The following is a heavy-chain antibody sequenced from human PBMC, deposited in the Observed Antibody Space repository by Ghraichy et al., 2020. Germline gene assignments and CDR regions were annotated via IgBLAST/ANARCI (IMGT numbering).Heavy chain of an antibody. CDR2: VSGSGGST. D-gene: IGHD3-9*01. V-gene: IGHV3-23*01. Sequence: LSLTCAASGFTFSSYAMSWVRQAPGKGPEWVSAVSGSGGSTYYADSVKGRFTISRDNSKNTLYLQMNSLRAEDTAVYYCAKDHDILTGYHDYWGQGTLVTVSS. CDR3: AKDHDILTGYHDY. CDR1: GFTFSSYA. J-gene: IGHJ4*02.